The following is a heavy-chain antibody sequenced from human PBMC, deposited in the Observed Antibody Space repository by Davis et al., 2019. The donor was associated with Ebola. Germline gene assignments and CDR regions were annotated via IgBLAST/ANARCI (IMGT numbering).Heavy chain of an antibody. J-gene: IGHJ6*02. V-gene: IGHV3-53*01. CDR2: MYSGGTT. Sequence: GESLKISCAASGFSVSTKYMKWVRQAPGKGLQWVSIMYSGGTTYYADSVKGRFTISRDSSKNTVYLQMNNLRAEDTAVYYCARGDFYYGVDVWGQGTTVTVSS. CDR1: GFSVSTKY. CDR3: ARGDFYYGVDV.